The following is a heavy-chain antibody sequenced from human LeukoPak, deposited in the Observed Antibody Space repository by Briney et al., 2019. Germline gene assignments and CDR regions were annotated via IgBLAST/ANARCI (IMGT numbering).Heavy chain of an antibody. D-gene: IGHD5-18*01. Sequence: GEPLKISCKGSGYSFTNYWIGWVRQMPGKGLEWMGIIYPGDSDTRYSPSFQGQVTISADKSISTAYLQWSSLKASDTAMYYCARQTTAMVPDAFDIWGQGTMVTVSS. CDR1: GYSFTNYW. J-gene: IGHJ3*02. V-gene: IGHV5-51*01. CDR2: IYPGDSDT. CDR3: ARQTTAMVPDAFDI.